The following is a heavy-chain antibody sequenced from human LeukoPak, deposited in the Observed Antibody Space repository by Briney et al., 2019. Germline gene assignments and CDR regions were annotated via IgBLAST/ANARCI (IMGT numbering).Heavy chain of an antibody. CDR3: ATSSGWYRYDS. CDR1: GASIIGPKW. V-gene: IGHV4-4*02. Sequence: PSETLSLTCTVSGASIIGPKWWNWVRLSPGKGMEWIGEIFHSGSTHYNPTLKSRVTISVDTSKNQFSLILTSVTDADTAVYYCATSSGWYRYDSWGQGTLATVSS. D-gene: IGHD6-19*01. J-gene: IGHJ4*02. CDR2: IFHSGST.